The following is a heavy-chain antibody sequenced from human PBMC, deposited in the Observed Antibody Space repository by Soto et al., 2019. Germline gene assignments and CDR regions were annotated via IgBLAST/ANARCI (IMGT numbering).Heavy chain of an antibody. Sequence: QLQLQESGPGLVKPSETLSLTCTVSGGSISSSSYYWGWIRQPPGKGLEWIGSIYYSGSTYYNPSLKSRVTKSGDTYKNQFSLKLSSVTAADTAVYHCASMYGDYVSYWGQGTLVTVSS. J-gene: IGHJ4*02. CDR1: GGSISSSSYY. V-gene: IGHV4-39*01. CDR3: ASMYGDYVSY. D-gene: IGHD4-17*01. CDR2: IYYSGST.